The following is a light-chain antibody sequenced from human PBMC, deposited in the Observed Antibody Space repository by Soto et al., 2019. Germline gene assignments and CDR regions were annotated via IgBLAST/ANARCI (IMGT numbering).Light chain of an antibody. V-gene: IGLV2-8*01. CDR2: EVT. J-gene: IGLJ1*01. CDR3: SSYAGTAYV. CDR1: SSDVGGYNY. Sequence: QSALTQPASASGSPGQSVTISCTGTSSDVGGYNYVSWYQQHPGKVPKLMIYEVTKRPSGVPDRFSGSKSGNTASLTVSGLQTEDEADYYCSSYAGTAYVFGTGTKVTVL.